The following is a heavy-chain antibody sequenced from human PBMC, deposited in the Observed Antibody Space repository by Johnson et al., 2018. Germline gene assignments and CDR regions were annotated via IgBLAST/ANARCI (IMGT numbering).Heavy chain of an antibody. Sequence: VQLVQSGGGLVQPGGSLRLSCAASGFTFSSYGMHWVRQAPDKGLEWVSYISSSGSTIYYADSVKGRFTISRDNSTNTLYLQMNTLRAEDTAVYYCAKDLSSSWYEYYYYYGMDVWGQGTTVTVSS. CDR1: GFTFSSYG. CDR3: AKDLSSSWYEYYYYYGMDV. CDR2: ISSSGSTI. J-gene: IGHJ6*02. V-gene: IGHV3-48*01. D-gene: IGHD6-13*01.